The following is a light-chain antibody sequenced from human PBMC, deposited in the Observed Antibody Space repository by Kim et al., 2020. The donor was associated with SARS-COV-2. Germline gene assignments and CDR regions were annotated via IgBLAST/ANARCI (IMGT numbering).Light chain of an antibody. CDR1: KLENKY. V-gene: IGLV3-1*01. CDR2: QDS. Sequence: SYELTQPPSVSVSPGQTASITCSGDKLENKYACWYQQKPGQSPVLVIYQDSKRPSGIPERFSGSNSGNTATLTISGTQAMDEADYYCQAWDSSVLFGGGTKLTV. J-gene: IGLJ2*01. CDR3: QAWDSSVL.